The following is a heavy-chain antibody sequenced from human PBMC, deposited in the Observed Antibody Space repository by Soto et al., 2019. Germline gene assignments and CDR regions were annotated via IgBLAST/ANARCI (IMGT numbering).Heavy chain of an antibody. CDR2: INPSGGST. CDR1: GYTFTSYY. Sequence: GASVKVSCKASGYTFTSYYMHWVRQAPGQGLEWMGIINPSGGSTSYAQKFQGRVTMTRDTSTSTVYMELSSLRSEDTAVYYCAREEEYYYDSSGYYAYWGQGTQVTVSS. V-gene: IGHV1-46*03. D-gene: IGHD3-22*01. CDR3: AREEEYYYDSSGYYAY. J-gene: IGHJ4*02.